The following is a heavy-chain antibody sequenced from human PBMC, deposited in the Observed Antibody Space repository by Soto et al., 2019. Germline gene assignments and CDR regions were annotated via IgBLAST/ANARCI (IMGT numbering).Heavy chain of an antibody. Sequence: QLQLQESGSGLVKPSQTLSLTCAVSGGSISSGGYSWSWIRQPPGKGLEWIGYIYHSGSTYYNPSLKSRVTISVDRSKNQFSLKLSSVTAADTAVYYCARGLNTAAALEYWGQGTLVTVSS. D-gene: IGHD6-13*01. V-gene: IGHV4-30-2*01. CDR2: IYHSGST. CDR1: GGSISSGGYS. J-gene: IGHJ4*02. CDR3: ARGLNTAAALEY.